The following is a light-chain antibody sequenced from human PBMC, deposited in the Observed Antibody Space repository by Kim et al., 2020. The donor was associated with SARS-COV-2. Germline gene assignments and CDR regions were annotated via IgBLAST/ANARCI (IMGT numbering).Light chain of an antibody. V-gene: IGLV10-54*02. CDR1: SNIVGNQG. Sequence: QAGLTQPPSVSKGLRQTATLTCTGNSNIVGNQGAAWLQQHQGHPPKLLSYRNNNRPSGISERFSASRSGNTASLTITGLQPEDEADYYCSALDSSLSAHWVWGGGNQLTVL. CDR2: RNN. J-gene: IGLJ3*02. CDR3: SALDSSLSAHWV.